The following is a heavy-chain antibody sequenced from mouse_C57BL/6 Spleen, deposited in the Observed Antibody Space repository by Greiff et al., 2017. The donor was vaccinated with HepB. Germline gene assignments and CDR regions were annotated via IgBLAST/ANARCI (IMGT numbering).Heavy chain of an antibody. J-gene: IGHJ4*01. D-gene: IGHD4-1*01. Sequence: QVQLQQSGAELVRPGTSVKVSCKASGYAFTNYLIEWVKQRPGQGLEWIGVINPGSGGTNYNEKFKGKATLTADKSSSTAYMQLSSLTSEDSAVYFCARWDENYAMDYWGQGTSVTVSS. CDR1: GYAFTNYL. CDR2: INPGSGGT. V-gene: IGHV1-54*01. CDR3: ARWDENYAMDY.